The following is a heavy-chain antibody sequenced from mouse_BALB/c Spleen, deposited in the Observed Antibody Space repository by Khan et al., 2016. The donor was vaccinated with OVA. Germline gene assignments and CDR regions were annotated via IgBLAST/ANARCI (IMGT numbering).Heavy chain of an antibody. CDR1: GYSITSEFA. V-gene: IGHV3-2*02. CDR2: ISYSGNT. CDR3: ARKDYNDYDPFPY. D-gene: IGHD2-4*01. J-gene: IGHJ3*01. Sequence: VQLKQSGPGLVKPSQSLSLTYTVTGYSITSEFAWNWIRQFPGNKLEWMGYISYSGNTRYNPSLKSLISITRDTSRNQFFLQLNSVTTEDTATYYCARKDYNDYDPFPYWGQGTLVTVSA.